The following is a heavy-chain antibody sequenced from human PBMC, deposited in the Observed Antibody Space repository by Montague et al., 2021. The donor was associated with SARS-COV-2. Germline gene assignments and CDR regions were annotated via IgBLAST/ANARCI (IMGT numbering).Heavy chain of an antibody. CDR2: IYYSGST. J-gene: IGHJ4*02. V-gene: IGHV4-59*13. CDR1: GGSISSNN. CDR3: ARGFDD. Sequence: SETLSLTCTVSGGSISSNNWYWIWLPPGTGMEWIGFIYYSGSTSYNHSLKRQVTISVDTSKNQSALKLSSVSAADTAVYYCARGFDDWGQGTPVTVSS.